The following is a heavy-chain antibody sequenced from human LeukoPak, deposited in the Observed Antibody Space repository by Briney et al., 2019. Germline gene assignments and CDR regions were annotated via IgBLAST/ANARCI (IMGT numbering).Heavy chain of an antibody. J-gene: IGHJ6*02. D-gene: IGHD1-1*01. CDR2: ISYDGSNK. V-gene: IGHV3-30-3*01. Sequence: PGGSLRLSCAASGFTFSSYAMHWVRQAPGKGLEWVAVISYDGSNKYYADSVKGRFTISRDNSKNTLYLQMNSLRAEDTAVYYCARDENDLDAYYYYGMGVWGQGTTVTVSS. CDR1: GFTFSSYA. CDR3: ARDENDLDAYYYYGMGV.